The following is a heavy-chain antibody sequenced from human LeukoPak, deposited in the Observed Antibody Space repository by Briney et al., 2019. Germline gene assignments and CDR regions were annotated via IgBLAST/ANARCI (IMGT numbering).Heavy chain of an antibody. D-gene: IGHD3-10*01. V-gene: IGHV4-30-2*01. CDR3: ARDQTSGVYNWFDP. J-gene: IGHJ5*02. CDR1: GGSISSGGYS. CDR2: IYHSGST. Sequence: SQTLSLTCAVSGGSISSGGYSWSWIRQPPGKGLEWNGYIYHSGSTYYNPSLKSQVTISVDRSKNQFSLKLSAVTAADSAVYYCARDQTSGVYNWFDPWGQGTLVTVSS.